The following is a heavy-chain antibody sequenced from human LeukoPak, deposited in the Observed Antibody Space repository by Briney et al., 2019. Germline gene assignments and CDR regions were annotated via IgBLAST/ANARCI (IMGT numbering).Heavy chain of an antibody. CDR2: TYYRSEWSN. CDR3: ARGAHKSGWL. D-gene: IGHD6-19*01. CDR1: GDSVSSNRAA. Sequence: QSGPTLVKPSQTLSLTCAISGDSVSSNRAAWHWIRQSPSRGLEWLGRTYYRSEWSNDYAPSVEGRLTINPDTSKNQFSLQLTSVTPEDTAVYYCARGAHKSGWLWGQGTLVTVSS. J-gene: IGHJ4*02. V-gene: IGHV6-1*01.